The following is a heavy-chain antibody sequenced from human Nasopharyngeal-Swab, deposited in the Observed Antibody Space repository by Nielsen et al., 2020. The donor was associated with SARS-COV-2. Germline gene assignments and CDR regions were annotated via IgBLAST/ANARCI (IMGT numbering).Heavy chain of an antibody. CDR2: IKQDASEK. V-gene: IGHV3-7*01. J-gene: IGHJ6*04. D-gene: IGHD4-11*01. CDR1: GFTFGSYW. Sequence: GESLKISCAASGFTFGSYWMSWVRQAPGKGLEWVANIKQDASEKSYVDSVKGRFTISRDNAKNSLYLQMNSLRAEDTAVYYCARATTVKGVLGDVWGKGTTVTVSS. CDR3: ARATTVKGVLGDV.